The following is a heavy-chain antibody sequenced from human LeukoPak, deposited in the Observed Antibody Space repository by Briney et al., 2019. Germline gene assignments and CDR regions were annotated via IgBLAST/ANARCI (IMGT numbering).Heavy chain of an antibody. CDR2: IIPIFGIA. D-gene: IGHD6-19*01. CDR3: ARDETEGYSSGWYLGWFDP. J-gene: IGHJ5*02. V-gene: IGHV1-69*04. CDR1: GGTFSSYA. Sequence: SSVKVSCKASGGTFSSYAISWVRQASGQGLEWMGRIIPIFGIANYAQKFQGRVTITADKSTSTAYMELSSLRSEDTAVYYCARDETEGYSSGWYLGWFDPWGQGTLVTVSS.